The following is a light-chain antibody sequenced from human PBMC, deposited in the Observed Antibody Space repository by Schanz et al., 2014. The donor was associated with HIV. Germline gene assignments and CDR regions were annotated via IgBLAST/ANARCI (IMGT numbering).Light chain of an antibody. V-gene: IGKV1-8*01. J-gene: IGKJ1*01. Sequence: AIRLTQSPSSLSASTGDRVNITCRASQAISSYLAWYRQKPERAPELLIYGASNLHTEVPSRFSGSGSGTDFTLTINCLQSEDFATYYCQQYYAYPRTFGQGTRVEVK. CDR2: GAS. CDR1: QAISSY. CDR3: QQYYAYPRT.